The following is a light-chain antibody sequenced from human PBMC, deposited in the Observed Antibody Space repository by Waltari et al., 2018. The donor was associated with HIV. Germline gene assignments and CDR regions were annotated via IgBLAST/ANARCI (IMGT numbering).Light chain of an antibody. CDR1: SPNIGSNS. J-gene: IGLJ3*02. Sequence: QSVLTQPPSASGTPGQRVTISCSGSSPNIGSNSVFWYQQLPGPAPKRLIHSNNQRPSGVPDRISGSKSGTSASLAISGLQSVDEADYYCAAWDDSLNAWVFGGGTKLTVL. CDR3: AAWDDSLNAWV. CDR2: SNN. V-gene: IGLV1-44*01.